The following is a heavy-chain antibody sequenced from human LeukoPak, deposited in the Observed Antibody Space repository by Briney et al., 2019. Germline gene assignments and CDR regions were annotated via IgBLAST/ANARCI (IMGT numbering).Heavy chain of an antibody. CDR3: ARGGDLGYCSGGSCYSVDY. J-gene: IGHJ4*02. D-gene: IGHD2-15*01. CDR1: GFTFSSYA. V-gene: IGHV3-30-3*01. CDR2: ISFDGSIK. Sequence: GGSLRLSCAASGFTFSSYAMHWVRQAPGKGLEWVAVISFDGSIKFYADSVKGRFTTSRDNSKNTLYLQMNSLRAEDTAVNYCARGGDLGYCSGGSCYSVDYWGQGTLVTVSS.